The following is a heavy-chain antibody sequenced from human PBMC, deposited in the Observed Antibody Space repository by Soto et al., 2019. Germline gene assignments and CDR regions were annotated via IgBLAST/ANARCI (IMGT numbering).Heavy chain of an antibody. J-gene: IGHJ4*02. D-gene: IGHD5-18*01. V-gene: IGHV4-59*01. CDR3: ARQEYSYGYAYYFEY. CDR1: GGSISSYY. Sequence: PSETLSLTCTVSGGSISSYYWSWIRQPPGKGLEWIGYIYYSGSTNYNPSLKSRVSMSVHTSKNQFSLRLSSVTAADTAVYYCARQEYSYGYAYYFEYWGQGTLVTVSS. CDR2: IYYSGST.